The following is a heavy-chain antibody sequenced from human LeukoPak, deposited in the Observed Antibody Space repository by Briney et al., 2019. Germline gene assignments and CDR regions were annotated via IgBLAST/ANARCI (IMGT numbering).Heavy chain of an antibody. J-gene: IGHJ3*02. D-gene: IGHD5-24*01. CDR3: ATNIVEMATVASAFDI. CDR1: GFTFDDYA. Sequence: GRSLRLSCAASGFTFDDYAMYWVRQAPGKGLEWVSGINWNSGSIGYADSVKGRFTISRDNAKNSLYLQMNSLRAEDTALYYCATNIVEMATVASAFDIWGQGTMVTVSS. CDR2: INWNSGSI. V-gene: IGHV3-9*01.